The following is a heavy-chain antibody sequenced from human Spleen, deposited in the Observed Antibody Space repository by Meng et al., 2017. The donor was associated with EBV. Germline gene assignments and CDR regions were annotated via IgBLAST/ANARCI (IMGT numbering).Heavy chain of an antibody. Sequence: QVQRQDPGPGPANPAWPLARTCCVSGGLISSSKWWSWVLQPPGKGLEWIGEIHHSGRTNFNQSLKSRVTISVDKSKNQFSLKLSSVTAADTAVYYCATTYGDDSHYFDYWGQGTLVTVSS. V-gene: IGHV4-4*02. J-gene: IGHJ4*02. D-gene: IGHD4-17*01. CDR2: IHHSGRT. CDR3: ATTYGDDSHYFDY. CDR1: GGLISSSKW.